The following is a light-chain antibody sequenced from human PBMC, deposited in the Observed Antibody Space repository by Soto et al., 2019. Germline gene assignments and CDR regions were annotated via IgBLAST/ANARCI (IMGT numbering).Light chain of an antibody. J-gene: IGKJ3*01. CDR3: QQRSNWPPRGS. CDR1: QSVSSY. CDR2: DAS. Sequence: EIVLTQSPATLSLSPGERATLSCRASQSVSSYLAWYQQKPGQAPRLLIYDASNSATGIPARFSGSGSGTDFTLTISSLAPEDFAVYYCQQRSNWPPRGSFGPGTKVYIK. V-gene: IGKV3-11*01.